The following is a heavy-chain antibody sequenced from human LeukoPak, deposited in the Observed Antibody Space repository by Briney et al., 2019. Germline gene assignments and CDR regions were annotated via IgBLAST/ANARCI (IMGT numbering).Heavy chain of an antibody. V-gene: IGHV3-30*04. J-gene: IGHJ4*02. D-gene: IGHD3-22*01. CDR1: GFTFSSYA. CDR2: ISYDGSNK. CDR3: ARDLSYYYDSSGPIEFDY. Sequence: GGSLRLSCAASGFTFSSYAMHWVRQAPGKGLEWVAVISYDGSNKYYADSVKGRFTISRDNSKNTLYLQMNSLRAEDTAVYYCARDLSYYYDSSGPIEFDYWGQGTLVTVSS.